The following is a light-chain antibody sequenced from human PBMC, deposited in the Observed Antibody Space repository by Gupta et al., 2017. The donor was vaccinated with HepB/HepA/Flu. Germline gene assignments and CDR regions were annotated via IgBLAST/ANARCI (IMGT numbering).Light chain of an antibody. V-gene: IGLV3-21*01. CDR3: HAWESNSDHVL. Sequence: SYVLTQPPSVSVAPGKTARITCGGNNIGSQSVHWYQQKPGQAPVLVIYYDSNRPSGIPERFSGSNSGNTATLTISRVQAGDEADYYCHAWESNSDHVLFGGGTKLTVL. J-gene: IGLJ2*01. CDR1: NIGSQS. CDR2: YDS.